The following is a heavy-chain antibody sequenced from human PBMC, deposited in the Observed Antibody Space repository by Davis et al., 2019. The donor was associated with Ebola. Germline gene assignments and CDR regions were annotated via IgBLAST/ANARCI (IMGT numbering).Heavy chain of an antibody. CDR3: ARAHYIVVVSAARRSPYGMDV. CDR2: INPNTGGT. CDR1: GYTFTGYY. Sequence: AASVTVSCKASGYTFTGYYIHWVRQAPGQGLEWMGWINPNTGGTNFAQKFQGRVTMTRDTSITTAYMELGRLRSDDTAVYFCARAHYIVVVSAARRSPYGMDVWGQGTTVTVSS. J-gene: IGHJ6*02. V-gene: IGHV1-2*02. D-gene: IGHD2-15*01.